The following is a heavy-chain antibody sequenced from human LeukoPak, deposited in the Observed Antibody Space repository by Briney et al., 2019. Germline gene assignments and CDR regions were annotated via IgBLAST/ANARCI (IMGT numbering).Heavy chain of an antibody. CDR3: AKGRNLYYYSSMDV. V-gene: IGHV3-30-3*01. CDR1: GFIFSNYA. CDR2: ISYDGANK. Sequence: GGSLRLSCAASGFIFSNYAMHWVRQAPGKGLEWVAVISYDGANKYYADSVKGRFTISRDNSKNELYLQMNSLRAEDTAVYYCAKGRNLYYYSSMDVWGQGTTVTVSS. J-gene: IGHJ6*02.